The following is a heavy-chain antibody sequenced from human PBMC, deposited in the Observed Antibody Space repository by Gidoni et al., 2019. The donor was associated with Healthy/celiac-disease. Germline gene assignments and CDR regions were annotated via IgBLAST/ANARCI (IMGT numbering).Heavy chain of an antibody. D-gene: IGHD3-22*01. CDR2: SIPILGIA. CDR1: GATFSSYT. J-gene: IGHJ4*02. V-gene: IGHV1-69*02. CDR3: ARGVDDSSGYPIGPDY. Sequence: QVQPVQSAAAVKTPGSSVKVSCKASGATFSSYTISWVRPAPGQGLEWMGRSIPILGIANHAQKFQGRVTITADKSTSTAYMELSSLRSEDTAVYYCARGVDDSSGYPIGPDYWGQGTLVTVSS.